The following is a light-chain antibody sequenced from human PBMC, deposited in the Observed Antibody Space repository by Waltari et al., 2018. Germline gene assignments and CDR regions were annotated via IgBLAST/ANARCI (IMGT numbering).Light chain of an antibody. J-gene: IGLJ3*02. CDR2: ENT. CDR1: DPHLAPFG. CDR3: QSYDNSLRGSVL. Sequence: QSVLTQAHSVSGAPGQRVTISCTACDPHLAPFGSNWYQTRPGRVPKLLIYENTNRPSGVPDRFSGSKSGTSASLAIEGLQPEDEGDYYCQSYDNSLRGSVLFGGGTKVTV. V-gene: IGLV1-40*01.